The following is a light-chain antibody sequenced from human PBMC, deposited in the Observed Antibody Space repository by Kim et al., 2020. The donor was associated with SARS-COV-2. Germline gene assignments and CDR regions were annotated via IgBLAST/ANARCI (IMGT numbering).Light chain of an antibody. V-gene: IGKV3-20*01. CDR3: QQYSSSPAT. CDR2: GAS. CDR1: QSVSSNN. Sequence: PGKRATLSCRASQSVSSNNLAWYQQKPGQAPRLLIYGASSRATGIPDRFSGSGSGTDFTLTITRLEPEDFAVYYCQQYSSSPATFGQGTKVDIK. J-gene: IGKJ1*01.